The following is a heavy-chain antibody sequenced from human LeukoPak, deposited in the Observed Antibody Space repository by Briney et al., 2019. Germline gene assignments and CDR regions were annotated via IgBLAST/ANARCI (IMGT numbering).Heavy chain of an antibody. J-gene: IGHJ5*02. CDR1: GYTFTSYY. Sequence: ASVKVSCKASGYTFTSYYMHWVRQAPGQGLEWMGIINPSGGSTSYAQKFQGRVTMTRDTSTSTVYMELSSLRSEDTAVYYCARDFGRYCSSTSCPPGWFDPWGQGTLVTVSS. D-gene: IGHD2-2*01. V-gene: IGHV1-46*01. CDR2: INPSGGST. CDR3: ARDFGRYCSSTSCPPGWFDP.